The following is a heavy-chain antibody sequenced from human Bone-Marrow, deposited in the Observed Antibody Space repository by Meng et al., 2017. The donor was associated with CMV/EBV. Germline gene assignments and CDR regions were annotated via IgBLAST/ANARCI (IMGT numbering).Heavy chain of an antibody. Sequence: GIFSSYAISWVRQAPGQGLEWMGGIIPIFGTTNYAQKFQGRVTITTDESTSTAYMELSSLRSEDTAVYYCARDLSLGDPVRGNWFDPWGQGTLVTVSS. J-gene: IGHJ5*02. D-gene: IGHD3-10*01. CDR1: GIFSSYA. V-gene: IGHV1-69*05. CDR2: IIPIFGTT. CDR3: ARDLSLGDPVRGNWFDP.